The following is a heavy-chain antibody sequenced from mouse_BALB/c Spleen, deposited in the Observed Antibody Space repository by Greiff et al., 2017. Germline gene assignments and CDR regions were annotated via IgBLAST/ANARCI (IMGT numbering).Heavy chain of an antibody. CDR3: ARSYGNAY. D-gene: IGHD2-10*02. CDR2: IYPGDGDT. Sequence: VQLQQSGAELARPGASVKLSCKASGYTFTSYWMQWVKQRPGQGLEWIGAIYPGDGDTRYTQKFKGKATLTADKSSSTAYMQLSSLASEDSAVYYCARSYGNAYWGQGTLVTVSA. CDR1: GYTFTSYW. J-gene: IGHJ3*01. V-gene: IGHV1-87*01.